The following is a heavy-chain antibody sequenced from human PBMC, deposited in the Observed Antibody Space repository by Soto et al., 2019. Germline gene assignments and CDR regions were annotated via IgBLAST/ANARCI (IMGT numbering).Heavy chain of an antibody. CDR3: ARLEGLATISYYFDY. J-gene: IGHJ4*02. D-gene: IGHD3-9*01. Sequence: SETLSLTCSVSGDSINIDNYYWGWIRHPPGKGLEWIGSIYYRGNTYHNPSLKTRVTISLDKSKSQFSLKLNSVTAADSAVYFCARLEGLATISYYFDYWGQGALVTVSS. CDR1: GDSINIDNYY. V-gene: IGHV4-39*01. CDR2: IYYRGNT.